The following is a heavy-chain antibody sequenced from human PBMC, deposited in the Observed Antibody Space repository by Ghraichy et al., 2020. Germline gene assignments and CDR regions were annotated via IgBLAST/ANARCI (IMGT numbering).Heavy chain of an antibody. CDR1: GFSLSTSGVG. J-gene: IGHJ4*02. V-gene: IGHV2-5*01. Sequence: SGPTLVKPTQTLTLTCTFSGFSLSTSGVGVGWIRQPPGKALEWLALIYWNDDKRYSPSLKSRLTITKDTSKNQVVLTMTNMDPVDTAKYYCAQSPPHTTEFDYWGQGTLVTVSS. CDR3: AQSPPHTTEFDY. D-gene: IGHD1-14*01. CDR2: IYWNDDK.